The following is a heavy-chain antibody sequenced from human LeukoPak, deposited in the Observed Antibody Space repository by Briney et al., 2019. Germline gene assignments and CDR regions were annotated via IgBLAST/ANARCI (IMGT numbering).Heavy chain of an antibody. D-gene: IGHD3-10*01. CDR1: GFTFSSYG. CDR3: ANLPLVREVILAVVY. V-gene: IGHV3-30*02. CDR2: IRYDGSDK. J-gene: IGHJ4*02. Sequence: GGSLRLSCAASGFTFSSYGMHWVRQAPGKGLEWVTFIRYDGSDKYYADSVKGRFTISRDNSKNTLYLQMNSLRVEDTAVYYCANLPLVREVILAVVYWGQGTLVTVPS.